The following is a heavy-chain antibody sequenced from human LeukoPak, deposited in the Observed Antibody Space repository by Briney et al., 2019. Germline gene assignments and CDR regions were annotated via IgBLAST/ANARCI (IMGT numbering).Heavy chain of an antibody. J-gene: IGHJ4*02. CDR2: IYYSGST. Sequence: PSETLSLTCTVSGGSISGYYWSWIRQPPGKGLEWIGYIYYSGSTNYSPSLKSRVTMSVDTSKNQFTLKLSSVTAADTAVYYCARVSDDSSGYYLYYFDYWGQGTLVTVSS. D-gene: IGHD3-22*01. CDR1: GGSISGYY. CDR3: ARVSDDSSGYYLYYFDY. V-gene: IGHV4-59*12.